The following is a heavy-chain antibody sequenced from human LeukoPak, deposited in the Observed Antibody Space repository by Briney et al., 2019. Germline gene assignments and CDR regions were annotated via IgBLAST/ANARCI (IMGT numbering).Heavy chain of an antibody. D-gene: IGHD3-3*01. Sequence: GGSLRLSCAASGFTFDDYGMSWVRQAPGKGLEWVSGINWNGGSTGYADSVKGRFTISRDNSKTTLYLQMNSLRAEDTAVYYCAKDKMYSDFWSGHDAFDIWGQGTMVTVSS. V-gene: IGHV3-20*04. CDR1: GFTFDDYG. J-gene: IGHJ3*02. CDR2: INWNGGST. CDR3: AKDKMYSDFWSGHDAFDI.